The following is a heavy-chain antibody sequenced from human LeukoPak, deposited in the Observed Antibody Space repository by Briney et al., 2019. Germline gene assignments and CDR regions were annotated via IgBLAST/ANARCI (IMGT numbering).Heavy chain of an antibody. D-gene: IGHD2-21*01. CDR1: GFTFSSYE. Sequence: GGSLRLSCAASGFTFSSYEMNWVRQAPGKGLEWVSYISSSGSTIYYADSVKGRFTISRDNAKNSLYLQMNSLRAEDTAVYHCARQKWGVVVKAFDYWGQGTLVTVSS. CDR2: ISSSGSTI. CDR3: ARQKWGVVVKAFDY. J-gene: IGHJ4*02. V-gene: IGHV3-48*03.